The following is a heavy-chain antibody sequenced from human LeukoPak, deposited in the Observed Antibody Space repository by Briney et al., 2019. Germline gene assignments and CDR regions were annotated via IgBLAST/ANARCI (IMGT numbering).Heavy chain of an antibody. Sequence: SETLSLTCTVSSGSIGSFYWSWIRLPPGKGLEWIGYIYYTGATYYNPSLKSRVTISLDTSKNQFSLKLSSVTAADAAVYYCARAGYSYGTGYYFDYWGQGALVTVSS. J-gene: IGHJ4*02. V-gene: IGHV4-59*01. D-gene: IGHD5-18*01. CDR2: IYYTGAT. CDR3: ARAGYSYGTGYYFDY. CDR1: SGSIGSFY.